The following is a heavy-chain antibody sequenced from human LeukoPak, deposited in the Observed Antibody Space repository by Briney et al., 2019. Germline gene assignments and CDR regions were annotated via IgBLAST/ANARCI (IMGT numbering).Heavy chain of an antibody. V-gene: IGHV1-46*01. D-gene: IGHD3-22*01. J-gene: IGHJ5*02. CDR2: INPSGGST. Sequence: GAPVKVSCKASGYTFTSYYMHWVRQAPGQGLEWMGIINPSGGSTSYAQKFQGRVTMTRDTSTSTVYMELSSLRSEDTAVYYCARDHNFRDYYDSSGYLNWFDPWGQGTLVTVSS. CDR3: ARDHNFRDYYDSSGYLNWFDP. CDR1: GYTFTSYY.